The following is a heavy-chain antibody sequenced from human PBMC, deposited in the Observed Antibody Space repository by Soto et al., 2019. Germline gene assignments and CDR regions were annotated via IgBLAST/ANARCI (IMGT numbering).Heavy chain of an antibody. Sequence: QVQLVESGGGVVQPGRSLRLSCAASGFTFSNYGMHWVRQAPGKGLEWVAVIWYDGSNKYSADSVKGRFTISRDSSKNTLYLQMNSLRAEDTAVYYCARPPKSSPYYFDYWGQGTLVTVSS. CDR3: ARPPKSSPYYFDY. CDR1: GFTFSNYG. J-gene: IGHJ4*02. V-gene: IGHV3-33*01. CDR2: IWYDGSNK.